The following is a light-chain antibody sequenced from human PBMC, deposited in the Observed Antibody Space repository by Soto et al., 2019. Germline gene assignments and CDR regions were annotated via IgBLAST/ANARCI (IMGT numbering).Light chain of an antibody. CDR3: QQYYSTPYT. V-gene: IGKV4-1*01. CDR2: WAS. Sequence: DIVMTQSPDSLAVSLGERATVNCKSSQSVLYSSNNKNYLTWYQQKPGQPPKLLICWASTRESGVPDRFNGSGSGTDFTLTISSLQAEDVAVYYCQQYYSTPYTFGQGTKLEI. CDR1: QSVLYSSNNKNY. J-gene: IGKJ2*01.